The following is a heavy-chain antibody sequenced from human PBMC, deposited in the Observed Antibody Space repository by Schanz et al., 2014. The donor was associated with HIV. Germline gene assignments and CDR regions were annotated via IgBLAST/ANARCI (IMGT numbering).Heavy chain of an antibody. CDR3: AGSQYKFGSYYFVA. J-gene: IGHJ4*02. D-gene: IGHD3-10*01. CDR2: MNPKSGNT. Sequence: QVQLVQSGAEVKKPGSSVKVSCKASGYTFTDYDISWVRQATGQGPEWMGWMNPKSGNTGYAQKFQGRVTMTRNTSISTAYMELRSLRSDDTAVYYCAGSQYKFGSYYFVAWDQGTLVTVSS. CDR1: GYTFTDYD. V-gene: IGHV1-8*01.